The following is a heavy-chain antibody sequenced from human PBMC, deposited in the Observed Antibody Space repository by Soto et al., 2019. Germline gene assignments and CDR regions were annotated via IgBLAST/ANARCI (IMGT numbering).Heavy chain of an antibody. D-gene: IGHD6-6*01. Sequence: APVKVSCKASGYTFTSYDINWVRRATGQGLEWMGWMNPNSGNTGYAQKFQGRGTMTRNTSISTDYMELSSLRSEETAVYYCARACYSSSSYGCWFDPWGQGTLVTVSS. CDR1: GYTFTSYD. CDR2: MNPNSGNT. V-gene: IGHV1-8*01. CDR3: ARACYSSSSYGCWFDP. J-gene: IGHJ5*02.